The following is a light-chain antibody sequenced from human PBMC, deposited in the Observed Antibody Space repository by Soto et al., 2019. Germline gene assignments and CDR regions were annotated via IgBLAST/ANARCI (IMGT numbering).Light chain of an antibody. Sequence: DIQMTQSPSSLSASVGDRVTITCRASQGISNYLAWFQQKPGKVPKLLIYAASTLQSGVPSRFSGSGSGTDFTPTISSLQPEDVATYYCQKYNSSPWTFGQGTKGEIK. J-gene: IGKJ1*01. CDR2: AAS. CDR1: QGISNY. V-gene: IGKV1-27*01. CDR3: QKYNSSPWT.